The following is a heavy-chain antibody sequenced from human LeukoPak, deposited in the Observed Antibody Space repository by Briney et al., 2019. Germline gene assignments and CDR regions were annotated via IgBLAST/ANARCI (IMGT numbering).Heavy chain of an antibody. CDR3: ARHPFATPFDY. CDR2: VYYSGDT. J-gene: IGHJ4*02. V-gene: IGHV4-59*08. Sequence: SETLSLTCTVSGGSISSYYWSWIRQPPGKGLEWIGYVYYSGDTNYNPSLKSRVTMSLDTSKNQVSLRLSSVTAADTAAYYCARHPFATPFDYWGRGTLLTVSS. D-gene: IGHD2-15*01. CDR1: GGSISSYY.